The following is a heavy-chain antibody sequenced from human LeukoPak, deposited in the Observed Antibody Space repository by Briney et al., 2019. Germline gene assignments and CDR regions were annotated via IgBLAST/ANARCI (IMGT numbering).Heavy chain of an antibody. D-gene: IGHD2-15*01. CDR3: ARGQARVVVVVTTTLVFDL. CDR1: GYTFTNYY. V-gene: IGHV1-2*07. CDR2: INPNSGAT. J-gene: IGHJ3*01. Sequence: ASVKVSCKASGYTFTNYYLHWVRQAPGQGLEWLGWINPNSGATKYAHNFQGRVTMTRDPSISTAYMELTRLRSDDTAMYFCARGQARVVVVVTTTLVFDLWGQGTMITVSS.